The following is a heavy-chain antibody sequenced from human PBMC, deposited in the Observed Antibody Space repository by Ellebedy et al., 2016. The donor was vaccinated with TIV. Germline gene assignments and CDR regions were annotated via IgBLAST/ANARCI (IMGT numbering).Heavy chain of an antibody. J-gene: IGHJ4*02. CDR3: ARAYYNDYFDS. Sequence: MPSETLSLTCTVSGDSVGRSNYYWGWIRQPPGKGLEWLGSVYYSGNTHYDPSLWGRVSISIDTSQNQFSLRLTPLTAADTAVYYCARAYYNDYFDSWGQGIPVTVSS. D-gene: IGHD1-26*01. V-gene: IGHV4-39*02. CDR1: GDSVGRSNYY. CDR2: VYYSGNT.